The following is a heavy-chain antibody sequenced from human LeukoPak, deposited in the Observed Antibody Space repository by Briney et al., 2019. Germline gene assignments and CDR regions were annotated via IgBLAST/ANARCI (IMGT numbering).Heavy chain of an antibody. CDR2: FDPEDGET. V-gene: IGHV1-24*01. CDR3: ATTLVGATGRFGHC. J-gene: IGHJ4*02. CDR1: GYTLTELS. Sequence: ASVKVSRKVSGYTLTELSMHWVRQAPGKGLEWMGGFDPEDGETIYAQKFQGRVTMTEDTSTDTAYMELSSLRSEDTAVYYCATTLVGATGRFGHCWGQGTLVTVSS. D-gene: IGHD1-26*01.